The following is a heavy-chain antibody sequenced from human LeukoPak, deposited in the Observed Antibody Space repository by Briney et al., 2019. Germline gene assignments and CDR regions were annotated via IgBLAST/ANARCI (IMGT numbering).Heavy chain of an antibody. CDR3: ARGREVAGTVTY. J-gene: IGHJ4*02. V-gene: IGHV1-2*02. Sequence: ASVKVPCKASGYTFTDFYMHWVRQAPGLGLEWVGWINPDSGATNFAQKFQGRVTMARDTSITTAYMELSSLRSDDTAVYYCARGREVAGTVTYWGQGTLVTVSS. CDR1: GYTFTDFY. D-gene: IGHD6-19*01. CDR2: INPDSGAT.